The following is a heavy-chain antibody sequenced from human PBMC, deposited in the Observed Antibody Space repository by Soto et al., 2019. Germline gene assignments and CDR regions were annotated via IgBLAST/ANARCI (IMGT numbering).Heavy chain of an antibody. CDR2: IYYSGST. J-gene: IGHJ4*02. V-gene: IGHV4-59*01. CDR3: ASGDSRSSHVLGLNFED. CDR1: GGSISSYY. Sequence: SETLSLTCTVSGGSISSYYWSWIRQPPGKGLEWIGYIYYSGSTNYNPSLKSRVTISVDTSKNQFSLKLSSVTAADTAVYYCASGDSRSSHVLGLNFEDWGQGTLVTVSS. D-gene: IGHD6-6*01.